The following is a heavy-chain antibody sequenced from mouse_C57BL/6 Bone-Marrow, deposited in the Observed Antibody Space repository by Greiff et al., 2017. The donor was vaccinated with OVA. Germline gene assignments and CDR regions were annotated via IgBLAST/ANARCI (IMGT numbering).Heavy chain of an antibody. V-gene: IGHV1-78*01. D-gene: IGHD3-2*02. CDR2: IYPRDGST. CDR1: GYTFTDHT. CDR3: ARRSSGTSYAMDY. Sequence: VQLVESDAELVKPGASVKISYKVSGYTFTDHTIHWMKQRPEQGLEWIGYIYPRDGSTKYNEKFKGKATLTADKSSSTAYMQLNSLTSEDSAVYFCARRSSGTSYAMDYWGQGTSVTVSS. J-gene: IGHJ4*01.